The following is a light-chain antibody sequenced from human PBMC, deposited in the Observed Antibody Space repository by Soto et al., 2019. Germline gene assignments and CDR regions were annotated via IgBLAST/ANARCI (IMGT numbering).Light chain of an antibody. CDR2: EVS. CDR1: SSDVGGYNY. V-gene: IGLV2-14*01. J-gene: IGLJ1*01. Sequence: QSALTQPASVSGSPGQSITISCTGTSSDVGGYNYVSWYQQHPGKAPKLMIYEVSNRPSGVPNRFSCSKSGNTASLTISGVQAWDDAEYYCSSYTSRNPLYGFGTGTKLTVL. CDR3: SSYTSRNPLYG.